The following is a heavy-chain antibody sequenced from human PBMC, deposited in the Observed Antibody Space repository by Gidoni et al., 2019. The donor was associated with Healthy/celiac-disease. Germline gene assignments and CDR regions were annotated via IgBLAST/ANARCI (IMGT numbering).Heavy chain of an antibody. V-gene: IGHV4-59*01. CDR2: IYYSGST. CDR1: GGSISSYY. Sequence: QVQLQESGPGLVKPSETLSLTCTVSGGSISSYYWSWIRQPPGKGLVWIGYIYYSGSTNYNPSLKSRVTISVDTSKNQFSLKLSSVTAADTAVYYCASSPWGSGSWFDPWGQGTLVTVSS. D-gene: IGHD6-19*01. CDR3: ASSPWGSGSWFDP. J-gene: IGHJ5*02.